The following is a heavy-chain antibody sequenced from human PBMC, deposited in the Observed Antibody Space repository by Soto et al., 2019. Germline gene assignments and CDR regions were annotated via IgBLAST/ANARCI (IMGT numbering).Heavy chain of an antibody. J-gene: IGHJ4*02. CDR3: ARRPPISYSSSFDY. V-gene: IGHV5-51*01. CDR2: IYPGDSDT. CDR1: GYSFTNYW. Sequence: GESLKISCKASGYSFTNYWIGWVRQMPGKGLEWMGVIYPGDSDTRYSPSFQGHVTISADKSISTAYLQWNSLKASDTAMYYCARRPPISYSSSFDYWGQGTLVTVSS. D-gene: IGHD6-6*01.